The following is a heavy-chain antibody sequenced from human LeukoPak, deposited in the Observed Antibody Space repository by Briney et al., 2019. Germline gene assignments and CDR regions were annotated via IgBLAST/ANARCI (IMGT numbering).Heavy chain of an antibody. V-gene: IGHV4-59*01. CDR1: GGSISSYY. D-gene: IGHD6-19*01. Sequence: SETLSLTCTVSGGSISSYYWSWIRQPPGKGLEWIGYIYYSGSTNYNPSLKSRVTISVDTSKNQFSLKLSSVTAADTAVYYCARDGSSGIDYWGQGTLVTVSS. J-gene: IGHJ4*02. CDR3: ARDGSSGIDY. CDR2: IYYSGST.